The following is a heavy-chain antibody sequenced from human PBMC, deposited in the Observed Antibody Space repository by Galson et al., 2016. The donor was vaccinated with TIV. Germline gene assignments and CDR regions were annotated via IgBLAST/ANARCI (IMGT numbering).Heavy chain of an antibody. CDR3: ARASRGGDSNPIDY. CDR2: INWNSANI. D-gene: IGHD2-21*02. CDR1: GFIFDDYG. J-gene: IGHJ4*02. Sequence: SLRLSCAVSGFIFDDYGMHWVRQPPGKGLEWVSGINWNSANIIYADSVKGRFTISRDNAKNSLYLQMNSLTTEDTAFYFCARASRGGDSNPIDYWGQGILVTVPS. V-gene: IGHV3-9*01.